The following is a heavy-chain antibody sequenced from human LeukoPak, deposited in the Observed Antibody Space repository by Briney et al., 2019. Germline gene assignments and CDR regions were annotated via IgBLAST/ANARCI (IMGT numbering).Heavy chain of an antibody. J-gene: IGHJ3*02. CDR1: GFSIRSFA. Sequence: GGSLRLSCAAAGFSIRSFAMSWVRQAPGKGLEWVSYISGSGDRTYYADSVKGRFTISRDNSKTTLYMQMNSLRAEDTAVYYCAKDRFCSGAGCSDAFDIWGQGTMVTVSS. CDR2: ISGSGDRT. D-gene: IGHD2-15*01. CDR3: AKDRFCSGAGCSDAFDI. V-gene: IGHV3-23*01.